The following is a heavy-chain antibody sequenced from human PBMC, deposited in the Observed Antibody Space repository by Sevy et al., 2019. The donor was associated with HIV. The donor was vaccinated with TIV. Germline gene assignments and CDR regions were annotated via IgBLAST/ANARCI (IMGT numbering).Heavy chain of an antibody. CDR2: INPNNGDA. J-gene: IGHJ4*02. CDR3: VRGYFGSGSYRLPY. Sequence: ASVKVSCKASGYSFTGFYIHWMRQAPGQGLEWMGWINPNNGDAKYAQKYQGRVTMTRDTSATTTYMELTSLRSDDTAMYYCVRGYFGSGSYRLPYWGQGAPVTCSS. V-gene: IGHV1-2*02. CDR1: GYSFTGFY. D-gene: IGHD3-10*01.